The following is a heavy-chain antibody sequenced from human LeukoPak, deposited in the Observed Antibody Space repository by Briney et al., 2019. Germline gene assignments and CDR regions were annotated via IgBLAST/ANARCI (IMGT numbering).Heavy chain of an antibody. J-gene: IGHJ4*02. CDR1: GGTFSSYA. V-gene: IGHV1-69*04. D-gene: IGHD3-10*01. Sequence: ASVNVSCKASGGTFSSYAISWVRQAPGQGLEWMGRIIPILGIANYAQKFQGRVTITADKSTSTAYMELSSLRSEDTAVYYCARAVITMVRGVKDYYFDYWGQGSLVTVSS. CDR3: ARAVITMVRGVKDYYFDY. CDR2: IIPILGIA.